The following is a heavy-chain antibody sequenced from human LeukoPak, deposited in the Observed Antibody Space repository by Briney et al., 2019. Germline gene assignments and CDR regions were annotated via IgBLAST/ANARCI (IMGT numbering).Heavy chain of an antibody. CDR3: ARFSRITGGDWGDAFDI. V-gene: IGHV4-34*01. Sequence: SETLSLTCTVYGGSFSDYIWSWIRQPPGKGLEWIGEIDDGGTTNYNPSLMSRVTVSMDTSKKEFSLTMNSVTAAETAVYYCARFSRITGGDWGDAFDIWGHGTTVSVSS. CDR2: IDDGGTT. CDR1: GGSFSDYI. D-gene: IGHD2-21*02. J-gene: IGHJ3*02.